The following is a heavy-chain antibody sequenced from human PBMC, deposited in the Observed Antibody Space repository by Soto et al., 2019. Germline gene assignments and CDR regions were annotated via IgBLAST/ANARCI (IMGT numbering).Heavy chain of an antibody. Sequence: EVQLVESGGGLVQPGASLRLSCAASGFTFSDFPMHWLRQAPGKGLEYLSGIANNGISTYYVDSVKGRFTISRDNSKNTPNITMCSLMAEHMAKDSCANDYSISWSNWTGPWGQGTLVTVSS. CDR3: ANDYSISWSNWTGP. D-gene: IGHD6-13*01. CDR2: IANNGIST. J-gene: IGHJ5*02. CDR1: GFTFSDFP. V-gene: IGHV3-64*07.